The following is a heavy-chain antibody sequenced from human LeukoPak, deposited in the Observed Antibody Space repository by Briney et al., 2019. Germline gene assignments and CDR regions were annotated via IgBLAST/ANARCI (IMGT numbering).Heavy chain of an antibody. V-gene: IGHV4-34*01. CDR2: INHSGST. CDR3: ARGLAGSFTMVRGVILDFDY. J-gene: IGHJ4*02. CDR1: GGSFSGYY. D-gene: IGHD3-10*01. Sequence: SETLSLTCAVYGGSFSGYYWSWIRQPPGKGLEWIGEINHSGSTNYNPSLKSRVTISVDTSKNQFTLKLSSVTAADTAVYYCARGLAGSFTMVRGVILDFDYWGQGTLVAVSS.